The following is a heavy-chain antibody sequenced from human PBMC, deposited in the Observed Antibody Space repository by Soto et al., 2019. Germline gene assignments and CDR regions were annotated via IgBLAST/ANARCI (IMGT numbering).Heavy chain of an antibody. CDR3: ATRSNPPNCYGMGV. D-gene: IGHD2-8*01. Sequence: GGSLRLSCEASGFTFKNYWMHWVRQAPGKGLVWVSRINSDGSNTRYADSVQGRFTISRDNANNTLFLQMNSLKVADTAVYFCATRSNPPNCYGMGVWGQGTTVTVSS. J-gene: IGHJ6*02. CDR2: INSDGSNT. CDR1: GFTFKNYW. V-gene: IGHV3-74*01.